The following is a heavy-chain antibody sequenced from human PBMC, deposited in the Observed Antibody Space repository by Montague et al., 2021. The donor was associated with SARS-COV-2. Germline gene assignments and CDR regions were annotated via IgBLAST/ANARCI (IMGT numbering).Heavy chain of an antibody. CDR1: GYSISSGYY. Sequence: SETLSLTCTVSGYSISSGYYWGWIRQPPGKGLEWIGSIYHSGSTYYNPSLKSRVTISVDTSKSQFSLKLSSVTAADRAVYYSWGGVGAPYYYYGMDVWGQGTTVTVSS. J-gene: IGHJ6*02. D-gene: IGHD1-26*01. CDR3: WGGVGAPYYYYGMDV. CDR2: IYHSGST. V-gene: IGHV4-38-2*02.